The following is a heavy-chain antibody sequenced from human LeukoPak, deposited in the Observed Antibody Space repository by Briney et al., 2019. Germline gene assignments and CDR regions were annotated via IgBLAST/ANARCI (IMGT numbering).Heavy chain of an antibody. CDR1: GGSIGSYY. Sequence: SETLSLTCTVSGGSIGSYYWSWIRQPPGKGLEWIGYIYYSGSTNYNPSLKSRVTISVDTSKDQFSLKLSSVTAADTAVYYCARDQDSSGWYTAFDIWGQGTMVTVSS. D-gene: IGHD6-19*01. J-gene: IGHJ3*02. CDR3: ARDQDSSGWYTAFDI. V-gene: IGHV4-59*01. CDR2: IYYSGST.